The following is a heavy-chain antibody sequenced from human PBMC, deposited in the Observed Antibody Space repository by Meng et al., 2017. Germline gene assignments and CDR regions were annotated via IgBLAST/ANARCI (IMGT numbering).Heavy chain of an antibody. Sequence: LVAWGGGVCQLVRALRRSVAASVFTFSSNGRHCVRQSQGKGLEWVAVIWSDGSNKYYADSVKGRFTISRDNSKNTLYLQMNSLRAEDTAVYYCARSYSGSSLFDYWGQGTLVTVSS. CDR2: IWSDGSNK. CDR1: VFTFSSNG. J-gene: IGHJ4*02. V-gene: IGHV3-33*01. D-gene: IGHD1-26*01. CDR3: ARSYSGSSLFDY.